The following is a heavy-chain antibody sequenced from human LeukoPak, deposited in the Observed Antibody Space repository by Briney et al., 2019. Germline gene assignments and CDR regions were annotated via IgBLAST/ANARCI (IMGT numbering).Heavy chain of an antibody. CDR1: GYTLTELS. CDR2: FDPEDGET. Sequence: GASVKVSCKVSGYTLTELSMHWVRQAPGKGLEWMGGFDPEDGETIYAQKFQGRVTMTEDTSTDTAYMELSSLRSEDTAVYYCATEGNFDWSPGFDHWGQGTLVTVSS. CDR3: ATEGNFDWSPGFDH. D-gene: IGHD3-9*01. V-gene: IGHV1-24*01. J-gene: IGHJ4*02.